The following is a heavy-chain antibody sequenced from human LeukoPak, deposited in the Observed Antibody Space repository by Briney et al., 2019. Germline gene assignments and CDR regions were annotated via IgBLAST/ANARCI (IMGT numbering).Heavy chain of an antibody. CDR1: GFTFSSYA. CDR2: ISGSGGST. J-gene: IGHJ4*02. Sequence: PGGSLRLSCAASGFTFSSYAMSWVRQAPGKGLEWVSAISGSGGSTYYADSVEGRFTISRDNSKNTLYLQMNSLRAEDTAVYYCAKDLEQWLFYYFDYWGQGTLVTVSS. V-gene: IGHV3-23*01. CDR3: AKDLEQWLFYYFDY. D-gene: IGHD6-19*01.